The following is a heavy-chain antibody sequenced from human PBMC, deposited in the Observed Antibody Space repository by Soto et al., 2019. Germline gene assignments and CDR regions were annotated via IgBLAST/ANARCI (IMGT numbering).Heavy chain of an antibody. J-gene: IGHJ5*02. D-gene: IGHD3-22*01. CDR2: ISAYNGNT. Sequence: ASVKVSCKASGYTFTSYGISWVRQAPGQGLEWMGWISAYNGNTNYAQKLQGRVTMATDTSTSTAYMELRSLRSDDTAVYYCARGLEDYYDSSGYYHHNWFDPWGQGTLVTAPQ. CDR1: GYTFTSYG. CDR3: ARGLEDYYDSSGYYHHNWFDP. V-gene: IGHV1-18*01.